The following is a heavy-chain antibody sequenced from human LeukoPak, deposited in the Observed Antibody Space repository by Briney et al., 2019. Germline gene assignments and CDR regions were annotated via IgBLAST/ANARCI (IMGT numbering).Heavy chain of an antibody. V-gene: IGHV3-30-3*01. Sequence: GGSLRLSCAASGFTFSSYAMHWVRQAPGKGLEWVAVISYDGSNKYYADSVKSRFTISRDNSKNTLYLQMNSLRAEDTAVYYCVSGITMVRGVIKNWFDPWGQGTLVTVSS. CDR1: GFTFSSYA. CDR3: VSGITMVRGVIKNWFDP. J-gene: IGHJ5*02. D-gene: IGHD3-10*01. CDR2: ISYDGSNK.